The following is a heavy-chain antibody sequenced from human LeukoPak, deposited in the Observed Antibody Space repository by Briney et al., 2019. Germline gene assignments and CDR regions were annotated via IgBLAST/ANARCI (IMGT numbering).Heavy chain of an antibody. V-gene: IGHV4-59*01. CDR3: ARDEGNYYGMAFDF. J-gene: IGHJ4*02. CDR2: VSSRGAT. D-gene: IGHD3-10*01. Sequence: PSETLSLTCTVSGASISNDYWNWIRQSPEKGLEWIGYVSSRGATNYNPSLRSRVTISGDTSKNQFSLRLTPVSAANTAMYFCARDEGNYYGMAFDFWGQGILVTVSS. CDR1: GASISNDY.